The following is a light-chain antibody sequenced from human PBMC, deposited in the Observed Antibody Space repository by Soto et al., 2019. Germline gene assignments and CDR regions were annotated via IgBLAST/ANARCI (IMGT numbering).Light chain of an antibody. CDR2: DAS. CDR3: QQCYMGWT. Sequence: DIQMTQSPSTLSASVGDRVTITCRASQSISRFLAWYQHQPGKAPKLLIYDASTLESGVPSRFSGTGSGTEFTFSITSLQPEDFGTYYCQQCYMGWTFGQGTKVDI. J-gene: IGKJ1*01. CDR1: QSISRF. V-gene: IGKV1-5*01.